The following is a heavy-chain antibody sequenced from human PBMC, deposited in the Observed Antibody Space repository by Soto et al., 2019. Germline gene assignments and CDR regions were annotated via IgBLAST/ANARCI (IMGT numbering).Heavy chain of an antibody. Sequence: QVQLVQSGAEVKKPGSSVKVSCKASGGTFSSYTISWVRQAPGQGLEWMGRIIPILGIANYAQKFQGRVTITADKSTSTAYMELSSLRSEDTAVYYCARSQPRDMVRGVMNQGPERFDPWGQGTLVTVSS. D-gene: IGHD3-10*01. CDR3: ARSQPRDMVRGVMNQGPERFDP. V-gene: IGHV1-69*02. CDR1: GGTFSSYT. CDR2: IIPILGIA. J-gene: IGHJ5*02.